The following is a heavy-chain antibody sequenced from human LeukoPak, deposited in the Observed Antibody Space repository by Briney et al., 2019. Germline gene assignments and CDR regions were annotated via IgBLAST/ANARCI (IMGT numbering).Heavy chain of an antibody. D-gene: IGHD1-26*01. CDR3: ARDQMSGRHSYFAH. CDR1: GFTFIRYA. CDR2: ASHDGGDD. V-gene: IGHV3-30-3*01. Sequence: GGSLRLSCTASGFTFIRYAIHWVRQAAGKGLEWAAIASHDGGDDHYADSVKGRFTFSRDNSRNTVFLQMNSLREEDSAVYYCARDQMSGRHSYFAHWGQGTLVTVSS. J-gene: IGHJ4*02.